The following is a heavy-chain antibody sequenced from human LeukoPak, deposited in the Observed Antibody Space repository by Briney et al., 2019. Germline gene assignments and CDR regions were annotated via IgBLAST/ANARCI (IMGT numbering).Heavy chain of an antibody. D-gene: IGHD6-13*01. CDR3: ARYSSGSCYDY. Sequence: GGSLRLSCAASGFTFTTYAMHWVRQAPGRGLEYVSAISTDGGGTYYANSVKGRFTISRDSSKNTLYLQMGSLRVEDMAVYYCARYSSGSCYDYWGQGTLVTVSS. CDR1: GFTFTTYA. CDR2: ISTDGGGT. J-gene: IGHJ4*02. V-gene: IGHV3-64*01.